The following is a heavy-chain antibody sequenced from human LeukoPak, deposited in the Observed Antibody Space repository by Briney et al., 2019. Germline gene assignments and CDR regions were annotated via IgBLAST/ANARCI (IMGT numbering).Heavy chain of an antibody. CDR2: FDPEDGET. CDR3: AIWSYFYYMDV. V-gene: IGHV1-24*01. CDR1: GYALTELS. Sequence: GASVKVSCKVSGYALTELSMHWVRQAPGKGLEWMGGFDPEDGETIYAQKFQGRVTMTEDTSTDTAYMELSSLTSEDTAIYYCAIWSYFYYMDVWGKGTTVTVSS. J-gene: IGHJ6*03. D-gene: IGHD3-3*01.